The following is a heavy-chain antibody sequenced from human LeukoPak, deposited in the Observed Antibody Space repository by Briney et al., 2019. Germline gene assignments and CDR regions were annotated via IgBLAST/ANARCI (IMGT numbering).Heavy chain of an antibody. J-gene: IGHJ5*02. CDR2: IYTSGST. CDR1: GGSISSYY. V-gene: IGHV4-4*07. CDR3: ARDRNYDFWSGYSP. Sequence: SETLSLTWTVSGGSISSYYWSWIRQPAGKGLEWIGRIYTSGSTNYNPSLKSRVTISVDTSKNQFSLKLSSVTAADTAVYYCARDRNYDFWSGYSPWGQGTLVTVSS. D-gene: IGHD3-3*01.